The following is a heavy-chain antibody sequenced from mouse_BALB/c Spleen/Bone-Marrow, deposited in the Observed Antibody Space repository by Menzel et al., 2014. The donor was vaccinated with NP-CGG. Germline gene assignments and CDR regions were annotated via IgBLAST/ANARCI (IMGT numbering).Heavy chain of an antibody. CDR3: ARHGGYGNYFDY. CDR1: GFTFSSYY. CDR2: INSNGGST. V-gene: IGHV5-6-2*01. Sequence: EVHLVESGGGLVKLGGSLKLSCAASGFTFSSYYMSWVRQTPEKRLELVAAINSNGGSTYYPDTVKGRFTISRDNAKNTLYLQMSSLKSEDTALYYCARHGGYGNYFDYWGQGTTLTVPS. J-gene: IGHJ2*01. D-gene: IGHD2-10*02.